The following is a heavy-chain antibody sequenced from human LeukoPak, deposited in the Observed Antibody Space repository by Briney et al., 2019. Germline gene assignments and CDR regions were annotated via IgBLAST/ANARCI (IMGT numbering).Heavy chain of an antibody. CDR1: GASFSGYY. CDR2: INHSGST. J-gene: IGHJ4*02. Sequence: SETLSLTCAVYGASFSGYYWSWIRQPPGKGLEWIGEINHSGSTNYNPSLKSRVTISVDTSKNQFSLKLTSVTAADTAVYYCATLGEYYDSSGYYYNWGQGTLVTVSS. D-gene: IGHD3-22*01. V-gene: IGHV4-34*01. CDR3: ATLGEYYDSSGYYYN.